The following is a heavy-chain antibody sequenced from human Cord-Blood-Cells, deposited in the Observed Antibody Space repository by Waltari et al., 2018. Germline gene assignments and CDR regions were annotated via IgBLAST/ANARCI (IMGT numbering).Heavy chain of an antibody. V-gene: IGHV4-34*01. D-gene: IGHD3-10*01. Sequence: QVQLQQWGAGLLKPSETLSLTCAVYGGSFSGYYWSWIRQPPGKGLEWIGEINHSGSTNYNPSLKSRVTISVDTSQNQFSLKLSAVTAADTAVYYCARPGEEGTNWYFDLWGRGTLVTVSS. CDR2: INHSGST. J-gene: IGHJ2*01. CDR3: ARPGEEGTNWYFDL. CDR1: GGSFSGYY.